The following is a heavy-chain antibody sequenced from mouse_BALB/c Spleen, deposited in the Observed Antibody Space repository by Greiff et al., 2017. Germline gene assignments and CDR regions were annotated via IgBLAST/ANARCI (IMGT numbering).Heavy chain of an antibody. V-gene: IGHV3-8*02. CDR1: GDSITSGY. CDR3: ARYEGYSSWYFDY. CDR2: ISYSGST. J-gene: IGHJ2*01. D-gene: IGHD1-1*01. Sequence: DVMLVESGPSLVKPSQTLSLTCSVTGDSITSGYWNWIRKFPGNKLEYMGYISYSGSTYYNPSLKSRISITRDTSKNQYYLQLNSMTTEDTATYYCARYEGYSSWYFDYWGQGTTLTVSS.